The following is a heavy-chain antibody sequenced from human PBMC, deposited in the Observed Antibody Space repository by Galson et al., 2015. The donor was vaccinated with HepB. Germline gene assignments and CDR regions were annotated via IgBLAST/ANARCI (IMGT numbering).Heavy chain of an antibody. Sequence: QSGAEVKKPGESLKISCKGSGYSFTSYWIGWVRQMPGKGLEWMGIIYPGDSDTRYSPSFQGQVTISADKSISTAYLQWSSLKASDTAMYYCARHGEYSSSSPPNAGRKAGLHYYYYGMDVWGQGTTVTVSS. CDR2: IYPGDSDT. D-gene: IGHD6-6*01. CDR3: ARHGEYSSSSPPNAGRKAGLHYYYYGMDV. J-gene: IGHJ6*02. V-gene: IGHV5-51*01. CDR1: GYSFTSYW.